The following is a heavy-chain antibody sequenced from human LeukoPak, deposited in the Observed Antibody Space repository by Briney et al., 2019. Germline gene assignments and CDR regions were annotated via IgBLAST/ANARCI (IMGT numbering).Heavy chain of an antibody. V-gene: IGHV4-59*11. D-gene: IGHD4-17*01. CDR1: GGSISSHY. CDR2: IYYSGST. CDR3: ARGNDYGDPLYDY. J-gene: IGHJ4*02. Sequence: PSETLSLTCTVSGGSISSHYWSWLRQPPGKGLEWIGYIYYSGSTNYNPSLKSRVTIPVDTSKNQFSLKLSSVTAADTAVYYCARGNDYGDPLYDYWGQGTLVTVSS.